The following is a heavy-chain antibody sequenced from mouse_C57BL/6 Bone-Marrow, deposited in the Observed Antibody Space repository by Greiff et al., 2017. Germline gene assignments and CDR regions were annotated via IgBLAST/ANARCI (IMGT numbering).Heavy chain of an antibody. CDR2: INPGSGGT. CDR3: ARFGYYGGYFDV. V-gene: IGHV1-54*01. D-gene: IGHD2-3*01. CDR1: GYAFTNYL. Sequence: VKLQESGAELVRPGTSVKVSCKASGYAFTNYLIEWVKQRPGQGREWIGVINPGSGGTKYNEKFKGKATLTADKSSSTAYMQLSSLTSEDSAVYFCARFGYYGGYFDVWGTGTTVTVSS. J-gene: IGHJ1*03.